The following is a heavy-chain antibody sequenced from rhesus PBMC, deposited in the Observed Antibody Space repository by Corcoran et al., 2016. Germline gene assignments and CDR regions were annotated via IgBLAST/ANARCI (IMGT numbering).Heavy chain of an antibody. Sequence: QVLLQESGPGLVAPSETLSLTCAVSGVSLYGNYWTWIRQSPGKGLEWIGYISGNSPSTSYNPSLGGRVTISKDTSQNQYSLMLTSVTAADSAVYYCARDAISLDVWGRGVLVTVSS. V-gene: IGHV4-147*01. J-gene: IGHJ5-2*02. CDR3: ARDAISLDV. CDR1: GVSLYGNY. CDR2: ISGNSPST.